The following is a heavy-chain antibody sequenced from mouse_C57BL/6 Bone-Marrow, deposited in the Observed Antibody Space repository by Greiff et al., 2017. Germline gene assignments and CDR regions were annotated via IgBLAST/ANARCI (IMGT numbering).Heavy chain of an antibody. CDR3: ARAWGGDY. D-gene: IGHD4-1*01. J-gene: IGHJ2*01. CDR1: GYAFTNYL. CDR2: INPGSGGT. V-gene: IGHV1-54*01. Sequence: QVQLQQSGAELVRPGTSVKVSCKASGYAFTNYLIEWVKQRPGQGLEWIGVINPGSGGTNYNEKFKGKATLTADKSSSTAYMQLSSLTSEDSAVYYCARAWGGDYWGQGTTLTVSS.